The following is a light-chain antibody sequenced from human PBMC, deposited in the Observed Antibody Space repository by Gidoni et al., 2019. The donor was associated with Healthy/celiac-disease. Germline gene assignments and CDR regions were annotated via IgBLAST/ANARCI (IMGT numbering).Light chain of an antibody. J-gene: IGKJ4*01. CDR1: QSISNE. V-gene: IGKV1-17*01. CDR3: LQHNSYPLT. Sequence: DIQMTRSPSSLSASVGDRVTITCRARQSISNELCWYQQKPGKAPKRLIYAASSLQSGVPSRFSGSGSGTEFTLTISSLQPEDFATYYCLQHNSYPLTFGGGTKVEIK. CDR2: AAS.